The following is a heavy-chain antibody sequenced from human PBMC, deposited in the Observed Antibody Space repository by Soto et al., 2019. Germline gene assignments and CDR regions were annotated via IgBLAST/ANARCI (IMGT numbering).Heavy chain of an antibody. J-gene: IGHJ4*02. CDR2: ISGGGGST. CDR3: AKAGAAAGNGYFDY. CDR1: GFTFSSYA. Sequence: LRLSCAASGFTFSSYAMSWVRQAPGKGLEWVSAISGGGGSTYYADSLKGRFTISRDNSKNTLYLQMNSVRAEDTAVYYCAKAGAAAGNGYFDYWGQGTLVTVSS. V-gene: IGHV3-23*01. D-gene: IGHD6-13*01.